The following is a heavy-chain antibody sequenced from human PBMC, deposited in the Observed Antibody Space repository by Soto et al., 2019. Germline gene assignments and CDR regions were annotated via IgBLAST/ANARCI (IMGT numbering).Heavy chain of an antibody. Sequence: QVQLVESGGGVVQPGKSLRLSCAAAGFIFGSYGVHWVRQAPGKGLEWVAVISHDGSNAYYADAVNGRFTISRDNAKNTVYLQMNSLRAEDTAVYYCAKQGIEVAGTDYFDYWGQGALVTVAS. D-gene: IGHD6-19*01. CDR3: AKQGIEVAGTDYFDY. V-gene: IGHV3-30*18. CDR1: GFIFGSYG. CDR2: ISHDGSNA. J-gene: IGHJ4*02.